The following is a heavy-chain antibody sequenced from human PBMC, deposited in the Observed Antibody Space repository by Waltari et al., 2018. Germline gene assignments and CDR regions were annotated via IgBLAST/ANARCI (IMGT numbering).Heavy chain of an antibody. CDR2: VFTSGTT. CDR3: ARAQERRDAFDF. Sequence: QVQLQESGPGLVKPSETLSLTCAVSGGSMSGNYWNWIRQPAAKGLEYIGRVFTSGTTNDNPSLKSRVSMSIDTSKGQFSLHLTAVTAADTAVYYCARAQERRDAFDFWGKGTMVTVSS. CDR1: GGSMSGNY. V-gene: IGHV4-4*07. D-gene: IGHD1-1*01. J-gene: IGHJ3*01.